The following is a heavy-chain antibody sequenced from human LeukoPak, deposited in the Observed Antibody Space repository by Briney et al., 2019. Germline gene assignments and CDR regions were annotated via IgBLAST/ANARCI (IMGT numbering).Heavy chain of an antibody. J-gene: IGHJ4*02. D-gene: IGHD3-10*01. V-gene: IGHV4-31*03. CDR3: ARDKGFGETIDY. CDR1: GGSISSGGYY. CDR2: IYYSGST. Sequence: SQTLFLTCSVSGGSISSGGYYWSWIRQHPGKGLERIGYIYYSGSTYYNPSLKHRVTIAVDQSQNQFSLELSSVTAADTSVYYCARDKGFGETIDYWGQGTLVTVSS.